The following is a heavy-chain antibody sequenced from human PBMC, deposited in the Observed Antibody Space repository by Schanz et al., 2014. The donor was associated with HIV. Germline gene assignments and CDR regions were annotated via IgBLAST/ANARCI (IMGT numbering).Heavy chain of an antibody. V-gene: IGHV3-30*19. J-gene: IGHJ4*02. CDR1: GFIFSSYG. CDR2: ISYDGSNK. Sequence: QVQLVESGGGVVQPGRSLRLSCAASGFIFSSYGMHWVRQAPGKGLEWVAAISYDGSNKYYAESVKGRFAISRDNSKNTLFLQMNSLRTEDTAVYYCAKAAVTDYLDYWGQGTLVTVSS. CDR3: AKAAVTDYLDY. D-gene: IGHD2-21*02.